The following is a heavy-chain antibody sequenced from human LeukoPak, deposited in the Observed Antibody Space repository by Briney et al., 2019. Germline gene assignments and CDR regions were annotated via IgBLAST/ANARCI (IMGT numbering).Heavy chain of an antibody. V-gene: IGHV4-4*07. D-gene: IGHD6-19*01. J-gene: IGHJ6*03. CDR3: ARAFRIAVGIYSYYYMDV. CDR2: IYDSGST. Sequence: SETLFLTCTVSAGSIRNYYWSWIRQPAGKGLEWIGRIYDSGSTNYNPSLKSRVTMSVDTSKNQFSLRLSSVTAADTAVYYCARAFRIAVGIYSYYYMDVWGKGTTVTVSS. CDR1: AGSIRNYY.